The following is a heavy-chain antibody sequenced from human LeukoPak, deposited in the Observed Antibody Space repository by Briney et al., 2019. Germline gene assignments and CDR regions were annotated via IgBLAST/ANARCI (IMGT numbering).Heavy chain of an antibody. Sequence: SETLSLTCAVYGGSFSGYHWSWIRQPPGKGLEWIGYIYNSGSTNYNPSLKSRVTISLDTSKNQFSLKLSSVTAADTAVYYCARGVVAAAGRTFDFWGQGTLVTVSS. J-gene: IGHJ4*02. CDR2: IYNSGST. V-gene: IGHV4-34*11. CDR1: GGSFSGYH. CDR3: ARGVVAAAGRTFDF. D-gene: IGHD6-13*01.